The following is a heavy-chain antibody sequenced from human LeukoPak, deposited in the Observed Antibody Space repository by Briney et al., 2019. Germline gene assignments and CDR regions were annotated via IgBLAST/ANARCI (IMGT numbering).Heavy chain of an antibody. CDR2: IWYDGSNK. V-gene: IGHV3-33*01. Sequence: PGRSLRLSCAASEFTFSSYGMHWVRQAPGKGLEWVAVIWYDGSNKYYADSVKGRFTISRDNSKNTLYLQMNSLRAEDTAVYYCARFPTRDYYGSGIRFDYWGQGTLVTVSS. CDR1: EFTFSSYG. CDR3: ARFPTRDYYGSGIRFDY. D-gene: IGHD3-10*01. J-gene: IGHJ4*02.